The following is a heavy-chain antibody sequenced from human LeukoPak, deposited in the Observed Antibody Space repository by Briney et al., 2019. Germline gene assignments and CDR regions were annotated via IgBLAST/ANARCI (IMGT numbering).Heavy chain of an antibody. V-gene: IGHV1-8*03. J-gene: IGHJ4*02. D-gene: IGHD5-12*01. Sequence: ASVKVSCKASGYTFTSYDINWVRQATGQGLEWMGWMNPNSGNTGYAQKFQGRVTITRNTSISTAYMELSSLRSEDTAVYYCARFANRWLRVFDYWGQGTLVTVSS. CDR2: MNPNSGNT. CDR1: GYTFTSYD. CDR3: ARFANRWLRVFDY.